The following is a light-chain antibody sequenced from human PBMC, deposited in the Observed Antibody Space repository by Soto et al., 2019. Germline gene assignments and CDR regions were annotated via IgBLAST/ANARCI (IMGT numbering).Light chain of an antibody. CDR2: QDD. J-gene: IGLJ2*01. Sequence: SYELTQPPSVSVSPGQTASITCSGDSLGDKYASWYQQKPGQSPVLVIYQDDKRPSGIPERFSGSNSGNTATLTISGTQAMDEADYYCQAWDSSTVVFGGGTKLTVL. CDR1: SLGDKY. CDR3: QAWDSSTVV. V-gene: IGLV3-1*01.